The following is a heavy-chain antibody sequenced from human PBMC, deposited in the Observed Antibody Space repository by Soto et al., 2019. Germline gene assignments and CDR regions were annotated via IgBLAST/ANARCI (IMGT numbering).Heavy chain of an antibody. CDR2: IWYDGSNK. CDR1: GFTFSSYG. V-gene: IGHV3-33*01. J-gene: IGHJ6*02. Sequence: VQLVESGGGVVQPGRSLRLSCAASGFTFSSYGMHWVRQAPGKGLEWVAVIWYDGSNKYYADSVKGRFTISRDNSKNTLYLQMNSLRAEDTAVYYCARDLTRRNSGSYYYYGMDVWGQGTTVTVSS. D-gene: IGHD1-26*01. CDR3: ARDLTRRNSGSYYYYGMDV.